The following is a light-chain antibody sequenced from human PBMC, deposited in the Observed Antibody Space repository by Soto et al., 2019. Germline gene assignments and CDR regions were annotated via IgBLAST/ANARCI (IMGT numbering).Light chain of an antibody. V-gene: IGLV2-8*01. J-gene: IGLJ2*01. CDR3: SSYAGDNNVI. CDR1: SSDIGGYNY. Sequence: QSVLTQPPSASGSPGQSVTISCSGTSSDIGGYNYVSWYQQHPGKAPKLLIYEVTRRPSGVPDRFSASRSGNTASLTVSGLVIEDEADYYCSSYAGDNNVIFGGGTKVTVL. CDR2: EVT.